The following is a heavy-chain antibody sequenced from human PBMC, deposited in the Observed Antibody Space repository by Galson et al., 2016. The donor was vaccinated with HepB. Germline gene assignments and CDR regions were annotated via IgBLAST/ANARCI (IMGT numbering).Heavy chain of an antibody. CDR2: IYWDDDV. Sequence: PALVKPTQTLTLTCTFSGLSLSTAGMGVGWIRQPPGKALEWLALIYWDDDVRYTPSLRNRLTITKGTSENQVVLTLTNMNPVDTASYYCAHHREWFDFWGQGNLVSVSS. V-gene: IGHV2-5*08. D-gene: IGHD1-14*01. CDR3: AHHREWFDF. J-gene: IGHJ5*01. CDR1: GLSLSTAGMG.